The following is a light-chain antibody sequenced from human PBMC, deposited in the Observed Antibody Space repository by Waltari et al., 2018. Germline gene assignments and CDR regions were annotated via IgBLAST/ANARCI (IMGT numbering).Light chain of an antibody. V-gene: IGKV3-20*01. CDR2: RAS. J-gene: IGKJ1*01. CDR3: QQHGTLPAT. Sequence: EIVLTQSPGTASLSPGESVTLSCRASQTVGSSSLAWYHQKPGQAPRLVIYRASRRATGFPDRFSGSGSGTEFSLTISRLEPEDFAVYYCQQHGTLPATFGQGTKVEIK. CDR1: QTVGSSS.